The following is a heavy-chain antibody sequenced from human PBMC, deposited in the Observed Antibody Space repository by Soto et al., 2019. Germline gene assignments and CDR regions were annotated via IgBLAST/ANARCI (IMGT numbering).Heavy chain of an antibody. CDR2: ISTVPSIT. J-gene: IGHJ4*02. D-gene: IGHD4-17*01. Sequence: EVQLVESGGVLVQPGGSLKLSCAASGFTFSDHALHWVRQAPGKGLEGASFISTVPSITSYADSVRGRFTISRDNAKNAVYPQIHRLRAEDTTIEHCARDGWVTTCHFDHWGQGPLVTVSS. CDR3: ARDGWVTTCHFDH. V-gene: IGHV3-48*01. CDR1: GFTFSDHA.